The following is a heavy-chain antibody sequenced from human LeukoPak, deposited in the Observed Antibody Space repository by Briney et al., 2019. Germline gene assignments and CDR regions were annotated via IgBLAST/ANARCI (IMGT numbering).Heavy chain of an antibody. Sequence: GGSLRLSCAASGFTFSGHAMHWVRQAPGKGLEWVAVISNAGNNKNYADSVKGRFTISRDNSKNTTYLLLSSLRAEDTAVYYCARDPYVTTYFDSWGQGTLVTVSS. D-gene: IGHD4-17*01. J-gene: IGHJ4*02. V-gene: IGHV3-30-3*01. CDR1: GFTFSGHA. CDR3: ARDPYVTTYFDS. CDR2: ISNAGNNK.